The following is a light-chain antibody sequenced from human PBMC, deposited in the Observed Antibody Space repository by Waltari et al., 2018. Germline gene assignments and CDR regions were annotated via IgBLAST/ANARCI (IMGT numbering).Light chain of an antibody. CDR2: RAS. Sequence: DIVMTQSPDSLAVSLGERATINCKSSQSILYSSKSKNYLAWYQQKPGQPPKLLINRASIREAGVPDRFSGSGSGTDFTLTIGSLQAEDVAIYYWQQYYNTPRTFGQGTKVEIK. V-gene: IGKV4-1*01. J-gene: IGKJ1*01. CDR3: QQYYNTPRT. CDR1: QSILYSSKSKNY.